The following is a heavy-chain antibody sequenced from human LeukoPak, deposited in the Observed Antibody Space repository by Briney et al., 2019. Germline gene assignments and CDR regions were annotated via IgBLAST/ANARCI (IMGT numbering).Heavy chain of an antibody. V-gene: IGHV1-69*13. CDR1: GGTFSSYA. CDR2: IIPIFGTA. CDR3: ARVNEYYYYMDV. Sequence: SVKVSRKASGGTFSSYAISWVRQTPGQGLEWMGGIIPIFGTANYAQKFQGRVTITADESTSTAYMELSSLRSEDTAVYYCARVNEYYYYMDVWGKGTTVTVSS. J-gene: IGHJ6*03.